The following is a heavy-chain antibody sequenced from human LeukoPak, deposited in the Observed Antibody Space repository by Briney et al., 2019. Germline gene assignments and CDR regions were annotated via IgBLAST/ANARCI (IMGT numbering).Heavy chain of an antibody. J-gene: IGHJ3*02. CDR3: AKDRTAAPYDAFDI. CDR2: IIPIFGTA. Sequence: GASVKVSCKASGGTFSSYAISWVRQAPGQGLEWMGGIIPIFGTANYAQKFQGRVTITADESTSTAYMELSSLRAEDMALYYCAKDRTAAPYDAFDIWGQGTMVTVSS. V-gene: IGHV1-69*13. CDR1: GGTFSSYA. D-gene: IGHD2-2*01.